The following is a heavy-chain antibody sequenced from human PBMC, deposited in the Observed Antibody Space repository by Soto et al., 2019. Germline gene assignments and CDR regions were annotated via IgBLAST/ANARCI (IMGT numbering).Heavy chain of an antibody. Sequence: QVQLVESGGGVVQPGRSLRLSCAASGFTFSSYAMHWVRQAPGKGLEWVAVISYDGSNEYYADSVKGRFTISKDNSKNTLYLQMNSLRAEDTAVYYCARVSHSSTWPEYFQQWGQGTLLTVSS. V-gene: IGHV3-30-3*01. D-gene: IGHD6-13*01. CDR3: ARVSHSSTWPEYFQQ. J-gene: IGHJ1*01. CDR1: GFTFSSYA. CDR2: ISYDGSNE.